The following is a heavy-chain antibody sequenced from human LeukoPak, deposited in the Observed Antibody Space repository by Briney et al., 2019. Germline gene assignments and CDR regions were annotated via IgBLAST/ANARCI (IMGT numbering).Heavy chain of an antibody. CDR1: GYTFTSYG. Sequence: ASGKVPCKASGYTFTSYGISWVGQGPGQGLEWMGWVSAYNGKTNYAQKLQGRVTMTTDTSTSTAYMELRSLRSDDTAVYYCATDLQDPDSTMVRGVTYYFDYWGQGTLVTVSS. J-gene: IGHJ4*02. D-gene: IGHD3-10*01. CDR2: VSAYNGKT. CDR3: ATDLQDPDSTMVRGVTYYFDY. V-gene: IGHV1-18*01.